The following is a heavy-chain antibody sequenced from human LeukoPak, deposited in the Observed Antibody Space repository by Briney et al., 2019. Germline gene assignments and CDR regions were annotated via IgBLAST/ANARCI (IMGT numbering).Heavy chain of an antibody. Sequence: GGSLRLSRVASGFRLSSNGMHWVRQAPGKGLELVAVLWSDASNTYYADSVKGRFTISRDLSKNTLYLQMTSLRVEDTAVYYCAREDWGTTGHSFGYWGQGTLVTVSS. CDR2: LWSDASNT. J-gene: IGHJ4*02. CDR3: AREDWGTTGHSFGY. D-gene: IGHD7-27*01. CDR1: GFRLSSNG. V-gene: IGHV3-33*01.